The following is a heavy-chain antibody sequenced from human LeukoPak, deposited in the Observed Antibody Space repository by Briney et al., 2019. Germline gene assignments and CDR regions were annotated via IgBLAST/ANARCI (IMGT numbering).Heavy chain of an antibody. Sequence: GGSLRLSCEASGFTFSSYWTSWVRQAPGKGLEWVANINQDGSEKNYVDSVKGRFTISRDNAENSLSLQMNSLTAEDTAVYYCARDAYCSGGSCYVYWGQGTLVTVSS. CDR1: GFTFSSYW. V-gene: IGHV3-7*01. CDR3: ARDAYCSGGSCYVY. J-gene: IGHJ4*02. CDR2: INQDGSEK. D-gene: IGHD2-15*01.